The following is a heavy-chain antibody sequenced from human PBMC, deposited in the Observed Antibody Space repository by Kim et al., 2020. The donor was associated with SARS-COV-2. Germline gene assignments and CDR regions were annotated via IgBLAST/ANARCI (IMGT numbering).Heavy chain of an antibody. J-gene: IGHJ2*01. Sequence: SETLSLTCTVSGGSISSSSYYWGWIRQPPGKGLEWIGSIYYSGSTYYNPSLKSRVTISVDTSKNQFSLKLSSVTAADTAVYYCARAEYSSGWFNSWYFDLWGRGTLVTVSS. CDR1: GGSISSSSYY. CDR2: IYYSGST. CDR3: ARAEYSSGWFNSWYFDL. V-gene: IGHV4-39*01. D-gene: IGHD6-19*01.